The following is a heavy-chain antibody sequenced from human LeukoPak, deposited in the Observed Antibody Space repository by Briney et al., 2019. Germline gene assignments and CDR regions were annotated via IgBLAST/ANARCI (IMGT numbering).Heavy chain of an antibody. J-gene: IGHJ4*02. CDR2: MNPNSGNT. V-gene: IGHV1-8*03. CDR3: ARFRGVEYYFDY. Sequence: ASVKVSCKASGYTFTSYDINWVRQATGQGLEWMGWMNPNSGNTGYAQKFQGRVTITRNTSISTAYMELSSLRSEDTAVYYCARFRGVEYYFDYWGQGTLVTVSS. CDR1: GYTFTSYD.